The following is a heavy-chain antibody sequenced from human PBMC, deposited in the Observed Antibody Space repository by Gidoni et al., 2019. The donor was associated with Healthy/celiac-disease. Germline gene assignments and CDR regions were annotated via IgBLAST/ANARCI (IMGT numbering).Heavy chain of an antibody. CDR3: TSTGAPINWFDP. Sequence: EVQLVESGGGLVQPGRSLRLSCTASGFTFGDYPMSWFRQAPGKGLRGVGFIRSKAYGGTTEYAASVKGRFTISRDDSKSIAYLQMNSLKTEDTAVYYCTSTGAPINWFDPWGQGTLVTVSS. CDR2: IRSKAYGGTT. V-gene: IGHV3-49*03. CDR1: GFTFGDYP. J-gene: IGHJ5*02.